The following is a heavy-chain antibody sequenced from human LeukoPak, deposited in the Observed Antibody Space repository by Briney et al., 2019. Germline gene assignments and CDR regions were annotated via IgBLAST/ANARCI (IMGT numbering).Heavy chain of an antibody. D-gene: IGHD5-24*01. Sequence: ASVKVSCKASGYTFTSYYMHWVRQAPRQGLEWMGWINPNSGGTNYAQKFQGRVTMTRDTSISTAYMELSRLRSDDTAVYYCARDQESDGSDYWGQGTLVTVSS. J-gene: IGHJ4*02. V-gene: IGHV1-2*02. CDR1: GYTFTSYY. CDR2: INPNSGGT. CDR3: ARDQESDGSDY.